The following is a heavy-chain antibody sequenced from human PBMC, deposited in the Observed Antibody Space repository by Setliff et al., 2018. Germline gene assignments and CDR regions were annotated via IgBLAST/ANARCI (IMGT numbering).Heavy chain of an antibody. Sequence: SETLSLTCAVYGGSFSGYYWSWIRQPPGKRLEWIGEIIHSGSTNYNPSLKSRVTISMDTSKNQFSLKLNSVTATDMAVYYCAREQWLDPPGYYYMDVWAKGTTVTVSS. CDR2: IIHSGST. CDR1: GGSFSGYY. CDR3: AREQWLDPPGYYYMDV. V-gene: IGHV4-34*12. D-gene: IGHD6-19*01. J-gene: IGHJ6*03.